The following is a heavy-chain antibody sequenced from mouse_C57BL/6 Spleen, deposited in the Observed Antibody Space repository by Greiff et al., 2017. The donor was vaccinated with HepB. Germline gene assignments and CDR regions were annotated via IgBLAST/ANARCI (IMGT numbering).Heavy chain of an antibody. CDR1: GFTFSSYA. D-gene: IGHD1-3*01. CDR2: ISDGGSYT. V-gene: IGHV5-4*01. CDR3: ARAKLHYYAMDY. J-gene: IGHJ4*01. Sequence: EVHLVESGGGLVKPGGSLKLSCAASGFTFSSYAMSWVRQTPEKRLEWVATISDGGSYTYYPDNVKGRFSISRDNAKNNLYLQMSHLKSEDTAMYYCARAKLHYYAMDYWGQGTSVTVSS.